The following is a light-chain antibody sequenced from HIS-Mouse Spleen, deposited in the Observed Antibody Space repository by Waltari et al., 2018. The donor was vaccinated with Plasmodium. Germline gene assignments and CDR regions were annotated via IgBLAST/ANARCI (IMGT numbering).Light chain of an antibody. Sequence: EIVLTQSPGTLSLSPGERATLSCRASQSVSSSYLAWYQQKPGQAPRRLSYGASSRATGIPDRCSGSGSGTDFTLTISRLEPEDFAVYYCQQYGSSPPTFGQGTKVEIK. CDR3: QQYGSSPPT. J-gene: IGKJ1*01. CDR2: GAS. CDR1: QSVSSSY. V-gene: IGKV3-20*01.